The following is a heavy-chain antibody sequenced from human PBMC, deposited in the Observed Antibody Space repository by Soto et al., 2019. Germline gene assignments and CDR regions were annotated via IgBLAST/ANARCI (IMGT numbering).Heavy chain of an antibody. CDR2: IWYDGSQR. J-gene: IGHJ4*02. D-gene: IGHD3-22*01. CDR1: GFPFSSYG. V-gene: IGHV3-33*01. Sequence: QVQMVESGGGVVQPGRSLRLSCAASGFPFSSYGFHWVRQAPGKGLEWVAVIWYDGSQRYYADSVKGRFIISRDDSKNKLYLQINSLGSEDTAVYYCARDLGHYSRGASYFDYWGQGTLVTVSS. CDR3: ARDLGHYSRGASYFDY.